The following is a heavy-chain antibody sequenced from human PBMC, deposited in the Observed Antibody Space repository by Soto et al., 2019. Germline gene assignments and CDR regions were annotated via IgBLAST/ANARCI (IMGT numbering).Heavy chain of an antibody. CDR1: GGSFSGYY. Sequence: SETLSLTCAVYGGSFSGYYWTWIRQPPGTGLEWIGEINHSGSTNYNPSLKSRVTISVDTSKNQFSLRLTSVTAADTAVYYCARDKITGLFDYCGQGTLVTVSS. J-gene: IGHJ4*02. V-gene: IGHV4-34*01. CDR3: ARDKITGLFDY. CDR2: INHSGST. D-gene: IGHD2-8*02.